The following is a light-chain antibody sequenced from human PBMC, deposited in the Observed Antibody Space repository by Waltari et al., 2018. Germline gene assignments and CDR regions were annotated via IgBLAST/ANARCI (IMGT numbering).Light chain of an antibody. CDR2: GAS. V-gene: IGKV3-15*01. CDR1: QSVGIN. CDR3: HQYNNWPRT. Sequence: EIVMTQSPAPLSVSPGERATLPCRASQSVGINLAWYQHKPGQVPRLFIYGASTRATGFPARFSGSGSGTEFTLTISSLQSEDFAVYYCHQYNNWPRTFGQGTKVEIK. J-gene: IGKJ1*01.